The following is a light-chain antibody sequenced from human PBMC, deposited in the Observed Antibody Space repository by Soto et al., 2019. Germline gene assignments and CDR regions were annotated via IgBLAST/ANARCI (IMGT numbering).Light chain of an antibody. CDR1: NSNIGRNS. V-gene: IGLV1-44*01. CDR3: SAWDDRLNGPV. Sequence: QSVVTQPPSESGTPGQRVTISCSGSNSNIGRNSVNWYQQFPGTAPKLLIYSDDRRPSGVADRFSGSRSGTSASLAISGLQSEDEADYYCSAWDDRLNGPVFGGGIKLTVL. J-gene: IGLJ3*02. CDR2: SDD.